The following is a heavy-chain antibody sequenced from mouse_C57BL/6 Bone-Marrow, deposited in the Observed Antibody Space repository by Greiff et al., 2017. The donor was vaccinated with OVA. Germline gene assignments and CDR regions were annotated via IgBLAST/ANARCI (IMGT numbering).Heavy chain of an antibody. CDR3: TRETTVVAHWYFDV. V-gene: IGHV1-15*01. CDR2: IDPETGGT. CDR1: GYTFTDYE. Sequence: VQLVESGAELVRPGASVTLSCKASGYTFTDYEMHWVKQTPVHGLEWIGAIDPETGGTAYNQKFKGKAILTADKSSSTAYMELRSLTSEDSAVYYCTRETTVVAHWYFDVWGTGTTVTVSS. D-gene: IGHD1-1*01. J-gene: IGHJ1*03.